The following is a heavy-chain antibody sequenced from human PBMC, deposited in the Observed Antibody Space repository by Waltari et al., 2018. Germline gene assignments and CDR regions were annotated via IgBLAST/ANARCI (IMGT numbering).Heavy chain of an antibody. CDR1: GGTFSSYA. CDR2: IIPIFGTA. D-gene: IGHD6-13*01. CDR3: ARGRIAAAGTYYFDY. Sequence: QVQLVQSGAEVKKPGSSVKVSCKASGGTFSSYAISWVRQAPGQGLEWMGGIIPIFGTANDEQKFQGRVTSTADEATSTAYMELSSLRSEDTAVYYCARGRIAAAGTYYFDYWGQGTLVTVSS. V-gene: IGHV1-69*01. J-gene: IGHJ4*02.